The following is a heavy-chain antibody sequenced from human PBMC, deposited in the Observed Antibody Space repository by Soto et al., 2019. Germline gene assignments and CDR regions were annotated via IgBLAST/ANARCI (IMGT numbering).Heavy chain of an antibody. CDR2: INHSGST. Sequence: PSETLSLTCAVYAGSFSGYYWSWIRQPPGNGLAWIGDINHSGSTNYNPSLKRRVTISVDTSKNQFSLKLSSVAAPDTAVYYCALRYGDYDGSDDYWGQGTRGAVSS. D-gene: IGHD4-17*01. V-gene: IGHV4-34*01. CDR3: ALRYGDYDGSDDY. CDR1: AGSFSGYY. J-gene: IGHJ4*02.